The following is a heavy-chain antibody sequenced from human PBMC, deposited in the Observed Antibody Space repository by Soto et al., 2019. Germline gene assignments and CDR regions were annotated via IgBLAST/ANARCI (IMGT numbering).Heavy chain of an antibody. CDR1: GFTFSNYA. CDR2: ISGGGDYT. J-gene: IGHJ4*02. V-gene: IGHV3-23*04. D-gene: IGHD6-6*01. CDR3: AKDLIAARTF. Sequence: EVQLVESGGGLVQPGGSLRLSCAASGFTFSNYAMAWVRQAPGKGLEWVSSISGGGDYTYYTDSVKGRSTIYRDNSKSTLNLQLDSLRVEDTAVYYCAKDLIAARTFWGQGALVAVSS.